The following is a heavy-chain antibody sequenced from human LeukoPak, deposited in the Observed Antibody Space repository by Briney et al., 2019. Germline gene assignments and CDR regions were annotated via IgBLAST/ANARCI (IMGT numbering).Heavy chain of an antibody. D-gene: IGHD6-6*01. CDR1: GFTFSSYS. CDR3: AREFEYRTSGAGY. J-gene: IGHJ4*02. CDR2: MSINSGLK. V-gene: IGHV3-21*01. Sequence: PGGSLRLSFGAPGFTFSSYSMNWVRQAPGKGQEWVSSMSINSGLKYHADSVKGRVTISRDNAKNSLYLQMNSLRAEDTAVYYCAREFEYRTSGAGYWGQGTLVTVSS.